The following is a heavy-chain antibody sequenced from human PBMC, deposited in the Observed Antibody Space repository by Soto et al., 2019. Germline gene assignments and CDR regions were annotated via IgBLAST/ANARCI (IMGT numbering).Heavy chain of an antibody. CDR1: GYTFTSYG. D-gene: IGHD3-10*01. V-gene: IGHV1-18*01. J-gene: IGHJ4*02. CDR2: ISAYNGNT. Sequence: QVPLVQSGAEVKKPGASVKVSCKASGYTFTSYGISWVRQAPGQGLEWMGWISAYNGNTNYAQKLQGRVTMTTDTATSTAYMELRSLRSDDTAVYYCARRFEGFGELLMGYFDYWGQGTLVTVSA. CDR3: ARRFEGFGELLMGYFDY.